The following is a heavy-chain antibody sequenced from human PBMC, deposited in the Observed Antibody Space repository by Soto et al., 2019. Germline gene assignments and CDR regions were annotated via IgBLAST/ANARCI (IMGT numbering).Heavy chain of an antibody. Sequence: QVQLVESGGGLVKPGGSLRLSCAASGFTFSDYYMSWIRRAPGKGLEWVSYISSSSSYTNYADSVKGRFTISRDNAKNSLYLQMNSLRAEDTAVYYCAVGIAAAGYWYFDLWGRGTLVTVSS. J-gene: IGHJ2*01. D-gene: IGHD6-13*01. CDR3: AVGIAAAGYWYFDL. CDR1: GFTFSDYY. V-gene: IGHV3-11*05. CDR2: ISSSSSYT.